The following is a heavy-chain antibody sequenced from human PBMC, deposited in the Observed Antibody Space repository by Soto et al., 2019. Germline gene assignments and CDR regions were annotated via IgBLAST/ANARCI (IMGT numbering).Heavy chain of an antibody. CDR3: ARAPWCGYDSAYGMDV. CDR2: ISAYNGNT. V-gene: IGHV1-18*01. CDR1: GYTFTSYG. Sequence: QVQLVQSGAEVKKPGASVKVSCKASGYTFTSYGISWVRQAPGQGLEWMGWISAYNGNTNYAQKLQGRVTMTTDTTTSTAYMELRSLRSDDTAVYYCARAPWCGYDSAYGMDVWGQGTTVTFSS. J-gene: IGHJ6*02. D-gene: IGHD5-12*01.